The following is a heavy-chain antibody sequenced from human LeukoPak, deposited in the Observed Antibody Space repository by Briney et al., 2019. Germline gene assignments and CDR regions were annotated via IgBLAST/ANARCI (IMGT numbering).Heavy chain of an antibody. Sequence: SETLSLTCSVSGGSIISSNYYWGWIRQPPGKGLEWIGSIYQSGSGSSYYNPSLKSRVTISGDTSKNQFSLRLSSVTAADTAVCYCVSTLRFLPYRRFDYWGQGTLVTVPS. CDR2: IYQSGSGSS. CDR3: VSTLRFLPYRRFDY. V-gene: IGHV4-39*01. D-gene: IGHD3-3*01. J-gene: IGHJ4*02. CDR1: GGSIISSNYY.